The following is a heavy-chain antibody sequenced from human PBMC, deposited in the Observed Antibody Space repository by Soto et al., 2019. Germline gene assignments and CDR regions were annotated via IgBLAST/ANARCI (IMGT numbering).Heavy chain of an antibody. Sequence: QVQLVQSGAEVKQPGSSVKVSCKTSGGTFSTYAIYWVRQAPGQGLEWMGAIIPLFGTADYAQKFQGRVTITADESTSTAYMELSSLRSEDTAVYYCARPKGSYSSGYYYFDYWGRGTLVTVSS. CDR3: ARPKGSYSSGYYYFDY. D-gene: IGHD6-19*01. J-gene: IGHJ4*02. V-gene: IGHV1-69*01. CDR2: IIPLFGTA. CDR1: GGTFSTYA.